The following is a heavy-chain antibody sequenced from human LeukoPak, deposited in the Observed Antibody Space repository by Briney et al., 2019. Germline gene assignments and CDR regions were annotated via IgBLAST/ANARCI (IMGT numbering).Heavy chain of an antibody. Sequence: ASVKVSCKSSGYTFTSYDIKWVRQATGQGLEWMGYMNPNSGNTGYAQNSQGRVTMTVNTSITTAYMELSSLRSEDTAVYYCARVVVPAASYYYYYYMDVWGKGTTVTVSS. CDR2: MNPNSGNT. J-gene: IGHJ6*03. CDR1: GYTFTSYD. V-gene: IGHV1-8*01. D-gene: IGHD2-2*01. CDR3: ARVVVPAASYYYYYYMDV.